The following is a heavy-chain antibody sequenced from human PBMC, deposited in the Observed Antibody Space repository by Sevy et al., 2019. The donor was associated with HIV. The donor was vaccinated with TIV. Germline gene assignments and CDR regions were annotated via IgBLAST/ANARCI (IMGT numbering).Heavy chain of an antibody. Sequence: GESLKISCKGSGYSFTSYWIGWVRQMPGKGLEWMGIIYPGDRDTRYSPSFQGRVTISADKSISTAYLQWSGLKASDTAMYYCASETSLYDSSGYSRLAGYFDYWGQGTLVTVSS. CDR2: IYPGDRDT. V-gene: IGHV5-51*01. CDR3: ASETSLYDSSGYSRLAGYFDY. D-gene: IGHD3-22*01. CDR1: GYSFTSYW. J-gene: IGHJ4*02.